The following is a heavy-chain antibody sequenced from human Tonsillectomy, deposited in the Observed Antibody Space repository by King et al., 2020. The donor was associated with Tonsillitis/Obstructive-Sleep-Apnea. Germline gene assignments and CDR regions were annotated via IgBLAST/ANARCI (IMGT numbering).Heavy chain of an antibody. CDR2: ISGNGDIT. CDR1: RFTFSSYA. J-gene: IGHJ4*02. CDR3: EKDIRIRRVPHFDF. D-gene: IGHD3-10*01. Sequence: VQLVESGGGLAQPGGSLRLSCAASRFTFSSYAMSWVRQAPGKGLECVSPISGNGDITYYADSVKGRFTISRDNSKNQLYLQMKSLRAEDTAVSYCEKDIRIRRVPHFDFWGQGALVTVSS. V-gene: IGHV3-23*04.